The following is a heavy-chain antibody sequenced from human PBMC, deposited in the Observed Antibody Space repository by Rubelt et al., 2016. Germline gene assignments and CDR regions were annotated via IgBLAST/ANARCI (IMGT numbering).Heavy chain of an antibody. CDR3: ARVGSSSTLYYYYAMDV. Sequence: QVQLQQWGAGLLKPSETLSLTCAVYGESFSGHFWSWIRQPPGKGLEWIGSISHGGNTYYNPSLKSRITMSVDTSKNQFSRTLSSVTAADTAVYYCARVGSSSTLYYYYAMDVWGQGTTVTVSS. CDR1: GESFSGHF. V-gene: IGHV4-34*01. CDR2: ISHGGNT. J-gene: IGHJ6*02. D-gene: IGHD6-13*01.